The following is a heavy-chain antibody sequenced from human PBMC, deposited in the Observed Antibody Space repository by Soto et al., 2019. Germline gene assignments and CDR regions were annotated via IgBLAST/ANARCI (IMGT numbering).Heavy chain of an antibody. D-gene: IGHD3-22*01. V-gene: IGHV3-23*01. J-gene: IGHJ4*02. CDR2: LSGSGISR. CDR1: GFTISTYA. Sequence: PGESLKISCAASGFTISTYAMTWVRQAPGKGLEWVSALSGSGISRYYADTVKGRFTISRDNSRNTLYLQMNSLRAEDTAVYYCATSYDSSGYDYWGQGALVTVSS. CDR3: ATSYDSSGYDY.